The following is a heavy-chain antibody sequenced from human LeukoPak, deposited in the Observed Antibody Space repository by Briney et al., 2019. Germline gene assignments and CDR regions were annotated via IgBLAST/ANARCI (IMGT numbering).Heavy chain of an antibody. Sequence: PGGSLRLSCAASGFTVSSNYMSWVRQAPGKGLEWVSVIYSGGSTYYADSVKGRFTISSDNSKNTLYLQMNSLRAEDTAVYYCAHTYYYDSSGYYPNADYWGQGTLVTVSS. V-gene: IGHV3-66*01. D-gene: IGHD3-22*01. CDR2: IYSGGST. CDR3: AHTYYYDSSGYYPNADY. J-gene: IGHJ4*02. CDR1: GFTVSSNY.